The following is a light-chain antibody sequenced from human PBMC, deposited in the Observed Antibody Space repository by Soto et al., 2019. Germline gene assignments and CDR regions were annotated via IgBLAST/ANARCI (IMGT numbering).Light chain of an antibody. V-gene: IGKV1-5*01. Sequence: DVQMTQSPSTLSASVGDSVTITCRASQSIAASLAWYQLKPGEAPKLLIYDVSNLETGVPSRFSGSGSGTEFSLTIRSLHPVDFATYYCHQYGSSRTFGQGTKVEIK. J-gene: IGKJ1*01. CDR1: QSIAAS. CDR2: DVS. CDR3: HQYGSSRT.